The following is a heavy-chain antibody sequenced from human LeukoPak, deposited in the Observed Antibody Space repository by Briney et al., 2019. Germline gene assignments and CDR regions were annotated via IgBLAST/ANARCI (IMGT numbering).Heavy chain of an antibody. CDR1: GSSFTTYW. V-gene: IGHV5-51*01. J-gene: IGHJ4*02. CDR2: IYPGVSDI. D-gene: IGHD3-10*01. CDR3: AGHFSGSGKHFDY. Sequence: PGASLQISCECSGSSFTTYWIGWVRQLPGKGVEWMGIIYPGVSDIIYNPSFQGQLTISADKSISTAYLQWSSLKASDTAMYYCAGHFSGSGKHFDYCGQGTLVTVSS.